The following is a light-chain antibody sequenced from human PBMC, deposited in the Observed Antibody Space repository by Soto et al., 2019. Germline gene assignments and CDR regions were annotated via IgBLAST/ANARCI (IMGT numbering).Light chain of an antibody. CDR3: QQYNNYLS. CDR2: DAS. V-gene: IGKV1-5*01. Sequence: DIQMTQSPSILSASVGDKIAITCRASQSINVWLAWYQQKPGKAPKLLIYDASSLQSGVPTRFSGSGSGTKFTLTISSLLPDDCATYYCQQYNNYLSFGGGTKVEIK. J-gene: IGKJ4*01. CDR1: QSINVW.